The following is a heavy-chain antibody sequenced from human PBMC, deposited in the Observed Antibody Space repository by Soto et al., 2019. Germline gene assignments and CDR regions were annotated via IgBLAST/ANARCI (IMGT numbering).Heavy chain of an antibody. D-gene: IGHD1-26*01. Sequence: QVQLQESGPGLVKPSQTLSLTCTVSGGSISSGGYYWSWIRQHPGKGLEWIGYIYYSGSTYYNPSLKSRVTISVDTSKNPFSLKLSSVTAADTAVYYCAGIYSGSPAGTLRDWGQGTLVTVSS. J-gene: IGHJ4*02. CDR3: AGIYSGSPAGTLRD. CDR1: GGSISSGGYY. V-gene: IGHV4-31*03. CDR2: IYYSGST.